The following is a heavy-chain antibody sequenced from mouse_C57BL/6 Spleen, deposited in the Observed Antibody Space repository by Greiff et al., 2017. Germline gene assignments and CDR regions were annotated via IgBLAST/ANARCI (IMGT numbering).Heavy chain of an antibody. CDR2: ISSGSSTI. CDR3: ARGLFYGPNYYAMDY. D-gene: IGHD1-1*01. CDR1: GFTFSDYG. J-gene: IGHJ4*01. Sequence: EVHLVESGGGLVKPGGSLKLSCAASGFTFSDYGMHWVRQAPEKGLEWVAYISSGSSTIYYADTVKGRFTISRDNAKNTLFLQMTSLRSEDTAMYYCARGLFYGPNYYAMDYWGQGTSVTVSS. V-gene: IGHV5-17*01.